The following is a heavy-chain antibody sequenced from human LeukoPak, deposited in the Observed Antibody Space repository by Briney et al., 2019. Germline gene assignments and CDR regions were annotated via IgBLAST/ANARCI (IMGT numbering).Heavy chain of an antibody. CDR3: ASPGYSYGISFDY. J-gene: IGHJ4*02. D-gene: IGHD5-18*01. V-gene: IGHV4-59*08. CDR1: GGSISSYY. CDR2: IYYSGST. Sequence: SETLSLTCTVSGGSISSYYWSWIRQPPGKGLEWIGYIYYSGSTNYNPSLKSRVTISVDTSKNQFSLKLSSVTAADTAVYYCASPGYSYGISFDYWGQGTLVTVSS.